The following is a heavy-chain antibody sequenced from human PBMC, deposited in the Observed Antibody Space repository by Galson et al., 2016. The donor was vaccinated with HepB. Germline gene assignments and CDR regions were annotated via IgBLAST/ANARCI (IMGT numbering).Heavy chain of an antibody. V-gene: IGHV3-30*18. CDR1: GFTFSSHG. Sequence: SLRLSCAASGFTFSSHGMHWVRQAPGKGLEWVAVISYDGGHKYYADSVKGRFTISRDNSKNTLYLQMNSLRPEDTAVYYCAKDRKTVHHFDYWGQGTLVTVSS. J-gene: IGHJ4*02. D-gene: IGHD4-11*01. CDR2: ISYDGGHK. CDR3: AKDRKTVHHFDY.